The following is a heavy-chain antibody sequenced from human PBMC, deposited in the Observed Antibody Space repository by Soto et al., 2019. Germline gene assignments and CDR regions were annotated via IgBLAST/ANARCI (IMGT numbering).Heavy chain of an antibody. CDR2: ISAYNGNT. CDR3: ARDRPGGVVGATFDY. V-gene: IGHV1-18*01. D-gene: IGHD1-26*01. CDR1: GYTFTSYG. J-gene: IGHJ4*02. Sequence: ASVKVSCKASGYTFTSYGISWVRQAPGQGLEWMGWISAYNGNTNYAQKLQGRVTMTTDTSTSTAYMELRSLRSDDTAVYYCARDRPGGVVGATFDYWGQGTLVTVSS.